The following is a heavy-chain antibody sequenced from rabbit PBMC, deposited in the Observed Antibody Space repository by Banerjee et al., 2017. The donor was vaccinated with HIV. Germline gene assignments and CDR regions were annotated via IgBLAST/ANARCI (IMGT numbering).Heavy chain of an antibody. CDR1: GLDFTSSYW. D-gene: IGHD4-1*01. CDR2: IDVTKSGST. J-gene: IGHJ4*01. Sequence: QSLEESGGDLVKPGASLTLTCTASGLDFTSSYWICWVRQAPGKGLEWIACIDVTKSGSTYYTSWAKGRFTVSKTSSTTLTLQMTSLTAADTATYFCARYSSGWDYFDLWGQGTLVTVS. CDR3: ARYSSGWDYFDL. V-gene: IGHV1S40*01.